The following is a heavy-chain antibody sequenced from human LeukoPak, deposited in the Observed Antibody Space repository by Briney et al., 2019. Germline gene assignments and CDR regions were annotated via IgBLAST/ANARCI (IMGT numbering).Heavy chain of an antibody. J-gene: IGHJ6*02. V-gene: IGHV3-33*01. Sequence: RGSLRLSCAASGFTFSSYGMHWVRQAPGKGLEWVAVIWYDGSNKYYADSVKGRFTISRDNSKNTLYLQMNSLRAEDTAVYYCARDFFLGDRDYYGMDVWGQGTTVTVSS. CDR3: ARDFFLGDRDYYGMDV. D-gene: IGHD3-3*01. CDR2: IWYDGSNK. CDR1: GFTFSSYG.